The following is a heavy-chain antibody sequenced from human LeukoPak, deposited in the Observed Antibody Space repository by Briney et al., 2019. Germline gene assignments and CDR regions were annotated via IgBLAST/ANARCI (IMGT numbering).Heavy chain of an antibody. V-gene: IGHV3-66*01. CDR2: IYSGGRT. D-gene: IGHD1-26*01. CDR1: GFTVSSNY. CDR3: ARDGATNFDY. Sequence: GGSLRLSCAASGFTVSSNYMSWVRQAPGKGLEWVSVIYSGGRTDYADSVKGRFTISRDNSKNTLYLQLNSLRAEDTAVYYCARDGATNFDYWGQGTLVTVSS. J-gene: IGHJ4*02.